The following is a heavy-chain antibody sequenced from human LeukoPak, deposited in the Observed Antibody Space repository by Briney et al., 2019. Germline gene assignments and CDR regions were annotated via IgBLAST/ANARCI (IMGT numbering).Heavy chain of an antibody. CDR2: IRSKAYGGTT. D-gene: IGHD4-23*01. J-gene: IGHJ4*02. CDR1: GFTFGDYA. V-gene: IGHV3-49*03. Sequence: GGSLRLSCTASGFTFGDYAMSWFRQAPGKGLEWVGFIRSKAYGGTTEYAASVKGRFTISRDDSKSIAYLQMNSLSTEDTAMYYCTRDGHYGGKDYWGQGTLVTVSS. CDR3: TRDGHYGGKDY.